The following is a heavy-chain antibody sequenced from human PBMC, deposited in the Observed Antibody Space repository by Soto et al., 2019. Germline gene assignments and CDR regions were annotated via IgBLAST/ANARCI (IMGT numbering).Heavy chain of an antibody. V-gene: IGHV1-69*13. CDR2: IIPIFGTA. J-gene: IGHJ6*02. CDR3: ARDKTYYDSSGYYEMDV. CDR1: GGRFSSHA. Sequence: GASVKVSCKASGGRFSSHAISWGRQAPGQGLEWMGGIIPIFGTANYAQKFQGRVTITADESTSTAYMELSSLRSEDTAVYYCARDKTYYDSSGYYEMDVWGQGTTVTVSS. D-gene: IGHD3-22*01.